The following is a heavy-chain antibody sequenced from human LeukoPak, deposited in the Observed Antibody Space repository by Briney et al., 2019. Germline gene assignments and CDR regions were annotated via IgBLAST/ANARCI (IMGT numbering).Heavy chain of an antibody. V-gene: IGHV3-23*01. CDR1: GFTFRGYA. Sequence: GGSLRLSCAASGFTFRGYAMSWVRQAPGKGLEWVSGISGSGGSTYYADSVKGRFTISRDNFKNTLYLQMNSLRAEDTAVYYCAKNDYGGLDAFDIWGQGTMVTVSS. D-gene: IGHD4-23*01. CDR3: AKNDYGGLDAFDI. CDR2: ISGSGGST. J-gene: IGHJ3*02.